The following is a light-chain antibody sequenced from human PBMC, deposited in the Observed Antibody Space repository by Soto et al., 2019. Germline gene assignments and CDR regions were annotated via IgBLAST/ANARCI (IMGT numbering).Light chain of an antibody. CDR3: QQGSS. J-gene: IGKJ3*01. V-gene: IGKV3-11*01. Sequence: EIVLTQSPATLSLSPGERATLSCRASQSVSSYLAWYQQKPGQGPRLLIYDASNRATGIPARFSGSGSGTDFTLTISSLEPEDFAVYYCQQGSSFGPGTKVDIK. CDR1: QSVSSY. CDR2: DAS.